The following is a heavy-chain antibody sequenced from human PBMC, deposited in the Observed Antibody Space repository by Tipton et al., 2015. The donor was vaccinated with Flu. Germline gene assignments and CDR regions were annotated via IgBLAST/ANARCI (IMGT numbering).Heavy chain of an antibody. CDR2: IYYSGGT. Sequence: TLSLTCTVSDESITSYYWSWIRQPPGKGLEWIGYIYYSGGTNYNPSLQSRLTISVDSSKNQLSLKLTSVTAADTAVYYCARARAPYYHYAMDVWGQGATVTVS. CDR1: DESITSYY. V-gene: IGHV4-59*01. D-gene: IGHD3-10*01. CDR3: ARARAPYYHYAMDV. J-gene: IGHJ6*02.